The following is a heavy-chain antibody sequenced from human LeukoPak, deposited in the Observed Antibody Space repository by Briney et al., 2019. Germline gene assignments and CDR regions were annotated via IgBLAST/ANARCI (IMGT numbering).Heavy chain of an antibody. CDR1: GFSFSSYA. Sequence: GGSLRLSCAASGFSFSSYALTWVRQAPGKGLEWVSIISGSGDSTYYADSVKGRFTISRDNSKNTLYLQMNSLRAEDTAVYYCAKGGFVVIPAAMGGFDYWGQGTLVTVSS. CDR3: AKGGFVVIPAAMGGFDY. CDR2: ISGSGDST. V-gene: IGHV3-23*01. J-gene: IGHJ4*02. D-gene: IGHD2-2*01.